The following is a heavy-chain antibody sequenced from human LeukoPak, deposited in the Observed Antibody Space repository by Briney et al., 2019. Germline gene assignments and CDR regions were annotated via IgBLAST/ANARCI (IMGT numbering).Heavy chain of an antibody. Sequence: GGSLRLSCAASGFXFDDYAIHWVRLAPGKGLEWVSLISGDAGSTYYADSVKGRFTISRDNMKNSLYMQMNSLRTEDTALYYCAKGDLAVAGYYYYGMDVWGQGATVTVSS. CDR1: GFXFDDYA. J-gene: IGHJ6*02. D-gene: IGHD6-19*01. CDR2: ISGDAGST. V-gene: IGHV3-43*02. CDR3: AKGDLAVAGYYYYGMDV.